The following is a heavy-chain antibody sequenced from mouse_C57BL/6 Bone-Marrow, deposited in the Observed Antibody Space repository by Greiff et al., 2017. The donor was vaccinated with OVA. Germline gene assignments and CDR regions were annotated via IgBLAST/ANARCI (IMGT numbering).Heavy chain of an antibody. Sequence: EVNLVESGGGLVQSGRSLRLSCATSGFTFSDFYMEWVRQAPGKGLEWIAASRNKANDYTTEYSASVKGRFIVSRDTSQSILYLQMNALRAEDTAIYYCARDVITPYYAMDYWGQGTSVTVSS. J-gene: IGHJ4*01. V-gene: IGHV7-1*01. D-gene: IGHD1-1*01. CDR3: ARDVITPYYAMDY. CDR1: GFTFSDFY. CDR2: SRNKANDYTT.